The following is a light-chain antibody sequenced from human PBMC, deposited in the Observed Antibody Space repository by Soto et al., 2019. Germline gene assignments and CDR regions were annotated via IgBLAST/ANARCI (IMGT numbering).Light chain of an antibody. J-gene: IGLJ2*01. CDR3: STWDDSRNGLL. Sequence: QSVLTQPPSASGTPGQRVTISCSGSSSNIGGNTVNWYQKVPGAAPKLIIFSNSQRPSGVPDRYSGSKSGASASLAIGGLQPEDEADYYCSTWDDSRNGLLFGGGTKVTVL. V-gene: IGLV1-44*01. CDR1: SSNIGGNT. CDR2: SNS.